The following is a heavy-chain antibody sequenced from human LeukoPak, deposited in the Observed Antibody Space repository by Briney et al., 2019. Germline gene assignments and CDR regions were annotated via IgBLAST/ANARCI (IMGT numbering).Heavy chain of an antibody. J-gene: IGHJ6*03. D-gene: IGHD6-6*01. CDR3: ARESSSENYYYYYMDV. CDR2: IIPIFGTA. CDR1: GGTVSSYP. Sequence: SVKVSCKASGGTVSSYPISWVRQAPGQGLEWMGGIIPIFGTANYAQKFQGRVTITTDESTSTAYMELSSLRSEDTAVYYCARESSSENYYYYYMDVWGKGTTVTVSS. V-gene: IGHV1-69*05.